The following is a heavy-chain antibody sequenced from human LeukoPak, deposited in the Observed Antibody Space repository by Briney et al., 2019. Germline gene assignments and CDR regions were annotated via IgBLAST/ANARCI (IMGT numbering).Heavy chain of an antibody. V-gene: IGHV3-23*01. J-gene: IGHJ4*02. CDR3: ANRPRGYSYGQGY. CDR2: ISGSGGST. D-gene: IGHD5-18*01. Sequence: GGSLRLSCAASGFTFSSYAMSWVRQAPGKGLEWVSAISGSGGSTYYADSVKGRFTISRDNSKNTLYLQMNSLRAEDTAVYYCANRPRGYSYGQGYWGQGTLVTVSS. CDR1: GFTFSSYA.